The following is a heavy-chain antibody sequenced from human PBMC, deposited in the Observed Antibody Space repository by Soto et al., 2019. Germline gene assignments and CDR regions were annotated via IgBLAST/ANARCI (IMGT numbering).Heavy chain of an antibody. J-gene: IGHJ4*02. V-gene: IGHV1-24*01. CDR1: GYTLTELS. CDR2: FDPEDGET. D-gene: IGHD3-10*01. CDR3: ATLYDDGSGSYPSVFDD. Sequence: GASVKVSCKVSGYTLTELSMHWVRQAPGKGLEWMGGFDPEDGETIYAQKFQGRITMTEDTSTDTAYMELSSLRSEDTAVYYCATLYDDGSGSYPSVFDDWGQGTLVTVSS.